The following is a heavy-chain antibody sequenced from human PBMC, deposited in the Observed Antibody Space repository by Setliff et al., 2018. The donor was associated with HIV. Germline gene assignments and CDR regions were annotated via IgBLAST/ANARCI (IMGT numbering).Heavy chain of an antibody. V-gene: IGHV4-39*01. Sequence: KPSETLSLTCTVSGGSIIINDYYWGWIRQSPGKGLEWIGSIVYSGTTYCNVSLESRVTISVDTSKNQFSLKLSSVTAADTAVYYCVRSGYSGHFDVWGQGTMVTVSS. CDR1: GGSIIINDYY. J-gene: IGHJ3*01. CDR3: VRSGYSGHFDV. D-gene: IGHD5-12*01. CDR2: IVYSGTT.